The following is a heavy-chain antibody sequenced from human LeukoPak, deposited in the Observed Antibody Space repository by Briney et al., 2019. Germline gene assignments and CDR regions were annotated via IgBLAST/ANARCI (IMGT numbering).Heavy chain of an antibody. Sequence: SETLSLTCSVSGGSISSYYWSWIRQPPGKGLEWIGYIYYSGSTNYNPSLKSRVTISVDTSKNQFSLKLGSVTAADTAVYYCAREEALGSGSFDYWGQGTLVTVSS. CDR2: IYYSGST. J-gene: IGHJ4*02. CDR1: GGSISSYY. V-gene: IGHV4-59*01. CDR3: AREEALGSGSFDY. D-gene: IGHD1-26*01.